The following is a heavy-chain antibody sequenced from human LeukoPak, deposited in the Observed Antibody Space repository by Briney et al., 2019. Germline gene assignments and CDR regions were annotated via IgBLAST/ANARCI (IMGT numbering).Heavy chain of an antibody. CDR2: ISAYNGNT. Sequence: ASVKVSCKASGYTFTSYGISWVRQAPGQGLEWMGWISAYNGNTNYAQKLQGRVTMTTDTSTSTAYMELRSLRSDDTAVYYCARDKRYYGDYSWFDYWGQGTLVTVPS. D-gene: IGHD4-17*01. J-gene: IGHJ4*02. V-gene: IGHV1-18*01. CDR3: ARDKRYYGDYSWFDY. CDR1: GYTFTSYG.